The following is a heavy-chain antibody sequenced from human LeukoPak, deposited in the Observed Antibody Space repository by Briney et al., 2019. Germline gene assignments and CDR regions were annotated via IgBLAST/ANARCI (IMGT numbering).Heavy chain of an antibody. Sequence: ASVKVSCKVAGYTLTELSMHWVRQAPGKGLEWMGGFDPEDGETIYAQKFQGRVTMTEDTSTDTAYMELSSLRSEDTAVYYCARGGNRGARYYYYYMDVWGKGTTVTVSS. CDR3: ARGGNRGARYYYYYMDV. CDR1: GYTLTELS. V-gene: IGHV1-24*01. J-gene: IGHJ6*03. CDR2: FDPEDGET. D-gene: IGHD3-10*01.